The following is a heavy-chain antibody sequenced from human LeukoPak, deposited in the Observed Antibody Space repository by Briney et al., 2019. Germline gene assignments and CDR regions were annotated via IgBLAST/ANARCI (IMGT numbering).Heavy chain of an antibody. V-gene: IGHV3-23*01. Sequence: GGSLRLSCAGSGFTFGGYGMHWFRQTPGKGLEWVSAISGSGGSTYYADSVKGRFTISRDNSKNTLYLQMNSLRAEDTAVYYCAKDERYFDWLSPIDYWGQGTLVTVSS. CDR1: GFTFGGYG. CDR2: ISGSGGST. J-gene: IGHJ4*02. CDR3: AKDERYFDWLSPIDY. D-gene: IGHD3-9*01.